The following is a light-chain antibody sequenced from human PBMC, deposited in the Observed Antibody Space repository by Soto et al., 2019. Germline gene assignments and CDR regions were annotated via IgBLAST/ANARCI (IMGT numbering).Light chain of an antibody. V-gene: IGKV1-5*03. Sequence: DIQMTQSPSTLSASVGDRVTIPCRASQSLNNYLSWYQQKPGKAPKLLIYKASTLKSGVPSRFSGSGSGTEFTLTISSLQPDDFATYYCQHYNSYSEAFGQGTKVDIK. CDR1: QSLNNY. CDR3: QHYNSYSEA. CDR2: KAS. J-gene: IGKJ1*01.